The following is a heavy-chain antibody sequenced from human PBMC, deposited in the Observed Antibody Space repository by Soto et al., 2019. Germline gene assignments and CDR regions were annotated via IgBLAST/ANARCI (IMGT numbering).Heavy chain of an antibody. V-gene: IGHV4-38-2*01. D-gene: IGHD3-22*01. CDR3: ASSPLYDSSGYYYYDY. CDR1: GYSISSGYY. Sequence: SETLSLTCAVSGYSISSGYYWGWIRQPPGKGLEWIGSIYHSGSTYYNPSLKSRVTISVDTSKNQFSLKLSSVTAADTAVYYCASSPLYDSSGYYYYDYWGQGTLVTVSS. CDR2: IYHSGST. J-gene: IGHJ4*02.